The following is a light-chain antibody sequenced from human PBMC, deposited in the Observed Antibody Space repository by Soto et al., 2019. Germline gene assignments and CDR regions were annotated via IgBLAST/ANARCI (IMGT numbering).Light chain of an antibody. CDR1: QSVSSSY. V-gene: IGKV3-20*01. J-gene: IGKJ1*01. Sequence: EIVLTQSPGTPSLSPGERATLSCRASQSVSSSYLAWYQQKPGQAPRLLIYGASSRATGIPDRFSGSGSGTAFTLPISRLEPEDCAVYYWQQYGSSGWTFGPGTKVEIK. CDR3: QQYGSSGWT. CDR2: GAS.